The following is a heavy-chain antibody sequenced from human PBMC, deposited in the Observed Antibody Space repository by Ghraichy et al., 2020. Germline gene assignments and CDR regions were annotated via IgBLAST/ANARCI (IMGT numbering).Heavy chain of an antibody. J-gene: IGHJ3*02. V-gene: IGHV5-51*01. CDR3: ARRRYCSSTSCYAGAFDI. CDR1: GFTFTSYW. CDR2: IYPGDSDT. Sequence: GESLNISCEGSGFTFTSYWIAWVRQMPGKGLEWMGIIYPGDSDTRYSPSFQGQVTISADKSISTAYLQWSSLKASDTAMYYCARRRYCSSTSCYAGAFDIWGQGTMVTVSS. D-gene: IGHD2-2*01.